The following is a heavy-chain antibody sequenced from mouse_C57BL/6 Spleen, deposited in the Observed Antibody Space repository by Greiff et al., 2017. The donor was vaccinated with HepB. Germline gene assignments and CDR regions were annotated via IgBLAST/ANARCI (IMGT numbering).Heavy chain of an antibody. CDR2: INPNNGGT. V-gene: IGHV1-26*01. D-gene: IGHD4-1*01. CDR3: ARTTGTLFAY. J-gene: IGHJ3*01. CDR1: GYTFTDYY. Sequence: EVQLQQSGPELVKPGASVKISCKASGYTFTDYYMNWVKQSNGKSLEWIGDINPNNGGTSYNQKFKGKATLTVDKSSSTAYMELRSLTSEDSAVYYCARTTGTLFAYWGQGTLVTVSA.